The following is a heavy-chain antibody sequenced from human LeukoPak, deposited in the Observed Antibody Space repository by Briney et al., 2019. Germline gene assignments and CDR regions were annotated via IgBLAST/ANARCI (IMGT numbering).Heavy chain of an antibody. D-gene: IGHD1-14*01. CDR2: IIPRGTDI. CDR3: STDPRNLDY. V-gene: IGHV3-11*01. J-gene: IGHJ4*02. Sequence: KAGGSLSLSWAVSAFTFSDNYMTWISQAPGKGLESVSYIIPRGTDISYAGSVKGRFTISRDNAKNSLYLQMNSLRAEDTAVYYCSTDPRNLDYWGQGTLVTVSS. CDR1: AFTFSDNY.